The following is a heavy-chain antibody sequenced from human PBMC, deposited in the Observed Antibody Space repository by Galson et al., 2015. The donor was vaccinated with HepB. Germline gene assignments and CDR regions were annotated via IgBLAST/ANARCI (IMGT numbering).Heavy chain of an antibody. CDR3: ARDVGHNYVDFDY. CDR1: GFIFSSYS. D-gene: IGHD5-18*01. V-gene: IGHV3-48*02. CDR2: IRYSSTTT. J-gene: IGHJ4*02. Sequence: SLRLSCAASGFIFSSYSMNWVRQAPGKGLEWISYIRYSSTTTYYADSVKGRFTISRDNVKNLLYLQMNSLRDEDTAVYYCARDVGHNYVDFDYWGQGTLVTVSS.